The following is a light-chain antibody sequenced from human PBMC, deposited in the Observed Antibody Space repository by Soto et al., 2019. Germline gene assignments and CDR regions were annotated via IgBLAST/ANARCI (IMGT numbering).Light chain of an antibody. Sequence: AIQLTQSPSSLSASVGDRVTITCRASQVINSFLAWYQQKPGKAPQLLIYAASRLQTGVPSKFSGSGSATDFTVTTMCLQTADFTTYDCQQTVIYPTTFGGGTQVEI. CDR3: QQTVIYPTT. V-gene: IGKV1-13*02. CDR2: AAS. CDR1: QVINSF. J-gene: IGKJ4*01.